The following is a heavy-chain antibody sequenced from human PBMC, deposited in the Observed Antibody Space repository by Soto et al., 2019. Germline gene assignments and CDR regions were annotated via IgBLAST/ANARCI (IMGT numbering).Heavy chain of an antibody. Sequence: QVQLQESGPGLVKPSGTLSLTCAVSGGSISSSNWWSWVRQPPGKGLEWIGEIYHSGSTNYNPSLKSRVTISVDKSKNQFSLELSSVTAADTAVYYCARALGGATAFYGMDVWGQGTTVTVSS. CDR1: GGSISSSNW. D-gene: IGHD1-26*01. V-gene: IGHV4-4*02. CDR2: IYHSGST. J-gene: IGHJ6*02. CDR3: ARALGGATAFYGMDV.